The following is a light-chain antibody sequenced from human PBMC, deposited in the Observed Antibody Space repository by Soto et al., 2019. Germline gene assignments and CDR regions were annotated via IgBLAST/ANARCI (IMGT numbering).Light chain of an antibody. J-gene: IGLJ2*01. CDR2: EDT. CDR3: CSYAGGTSVV. CDR1: SSDVGRYHL. Sequence: QSALTQPASVSGSPGQSITISCTGTSSDVGRYHLVSWYQQHPGKAPKLMIFEDTERPSGVSNRFSGSKSGNTASLTISGLQTEGEADYYCCSYAGGTSVVFGGGTKLTVL. V-gene: IGLV2-23*01.